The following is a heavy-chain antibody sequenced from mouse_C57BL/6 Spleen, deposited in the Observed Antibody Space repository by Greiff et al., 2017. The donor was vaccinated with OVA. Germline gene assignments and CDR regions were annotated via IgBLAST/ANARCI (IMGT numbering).Heavy chain of an antibody. CDR2: IYPGSGST. CDR1: GYTFTSYW. D-gene: IGHD4-1*01. J-gene: IGHJ2*01. CDR3: ARELTGGDY. Sequence: QVHVKQPGAELVKPGASVKMSCKASGYTFTSYWITWVKQRPGQGLEWIGDIYPGSGSTNYNEKFKSKATLTVDTSSSTAYMQLSSLTSEDSAVYYCARELTGGDYWGQGTTLTVSS. V-gene: IGHV1-55*01.